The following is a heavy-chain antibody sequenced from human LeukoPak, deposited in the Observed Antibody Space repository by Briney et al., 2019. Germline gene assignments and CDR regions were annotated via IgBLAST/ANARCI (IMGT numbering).Heavy chain of an antibody. D-gene: IGHD5-18*01. V-gene: IGHV3-66*01. Sequence: QPGGSLRLSCAASGFTVSSNYMSWVRQAPGKGLEWVSVIYGGGRTYYADSVKGRFTISRDNSKNTLYLQMNSLRAEDTAVYYCARDGGGYDYGYSHFDYWGQGTLVTVSS. CDR1: GFTVSSNY. CDR3: ARDGGGYDYGYSHFDY. CDR2: IYGGGRT. J-gene: IGHJ4*02.